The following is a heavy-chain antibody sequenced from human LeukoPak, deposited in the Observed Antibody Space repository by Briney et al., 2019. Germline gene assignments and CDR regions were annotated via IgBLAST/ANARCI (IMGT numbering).Heavy chain of an antibody. CDR1: GFAFRTYV. V-gene: IGHV3-23*01. CDR3: AKRLGGSGFDY. CDR2: IRTSGGTT. D-gene: IGHD3-16*01. Sequence: GGSLRLSCASSGFAFRTYVMSWVRQAPAKGLDWVSAIRTSGGTTYYADSVKGRFTISRDNSKDTLYLQMNSLRAEDTAVYYCAKRLGGSGFDYWGQGTLVTVSS. J-gene: IGHJ4*02.